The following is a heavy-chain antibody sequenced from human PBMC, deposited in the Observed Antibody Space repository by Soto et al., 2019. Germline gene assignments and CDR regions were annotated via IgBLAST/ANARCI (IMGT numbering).Heavy chain of an antibody. Sequence: WGSLRLSCEGSGFTFSAYAMNWVRQAPWKWLEWVSYISIRSDTLYYADSVKGRFTISRDNAKNSVYLQVNNLRDEDTAVYYCARDWDIVILSVPIPNYNYGMDVWGQGTTVTVS. D-gene: IGHD2-15*01. CDR1: GFTFSAYA. J-gene: IGHJ6*02. CDR2: ISIRSDTL. V-gene: IGHV3-48*02. CDR3: ARDWDIVILSVPIPNYNYGMDV.